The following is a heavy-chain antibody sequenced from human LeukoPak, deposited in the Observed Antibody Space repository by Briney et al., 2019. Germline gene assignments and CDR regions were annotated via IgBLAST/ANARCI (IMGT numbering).Heavy chain of an antibody. CDR2: MNPNSGNT. Sequence: GASVKVSCTASGYTFTSYDINWVRQATGQGLEWMGWMNPNSGNTGYAQKFQGRVTMTRNTSICTDYMELSSMRSEATAAYFFASPFRAFDFWGQGTMVTVSS. V-gene: IGHV1-8*01. CDR1: GYTFTSYD. J-gene: IGHJ3*01. CDR3: ASPFRAFDF. D-gene: IGHD2/OR15-2a*01.